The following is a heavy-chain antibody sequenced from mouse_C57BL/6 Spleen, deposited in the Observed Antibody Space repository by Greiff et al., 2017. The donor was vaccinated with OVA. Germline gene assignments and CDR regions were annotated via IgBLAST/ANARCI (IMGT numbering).Heavy chain of an antibody. CDR3: TITTVVAVYAMDY. V-gene: IGHV6-3*01. Sequence: DVQLVESGGGLVQPGGSLKLSCVASGFTFSNYWMNWVRQSPEKGLEWVAQFRLKSDNSATHYAESVKGRFTISRDDSKSSVYLQMNNLRAEDTGIYYCTITTVVAVYAMDYWGQGTSVTVSS. D-gene: IGHD1-1*01. CDR1: GFTFSNYW. CDR2: FRLKSDNSAT. J-gene: IGHJ4*01.